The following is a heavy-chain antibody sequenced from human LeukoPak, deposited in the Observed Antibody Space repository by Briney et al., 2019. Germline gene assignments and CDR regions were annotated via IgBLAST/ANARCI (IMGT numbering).Heavy chain of an antibody. D-gene: IGHD1-14*01. CDR2: IYNGVPT. Sequence: SETLSLICTTSGAPISRFYWSWVRQPPGKGLEWIGNIYNGVPTFFNPSLKSRVTLSVDTSKTQFSLQLASVTAADTAVYYCVRTTGWPGFDYWGQGILVTVSS. CDR1: GAPISRFY. V-gene: IGHV4-4*09. CDR3: VRTTGWPGFDY. J-gene: IGHJ4*02.